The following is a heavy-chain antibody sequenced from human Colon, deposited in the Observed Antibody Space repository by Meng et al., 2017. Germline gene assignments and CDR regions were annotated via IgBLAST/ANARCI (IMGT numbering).Heavy chain of an antibody. Sequence: QLQVPEAGPGRVQLSGSLYLTCAVFGGSISSSNWWSWVRQPPGKGLEWIGEIYHSGSTNYNPSLKSRVTISVDKSKNQFSLKLSSVTAADTAVYYCASFPPPGKQWLVADYWGQGTLVTVSS. D-gene: IGHD6-19*01. CDR1: GGSISSSNW. J-gene: IGHJ4*02. V-gene: IGHV4-4*02. CDR3: ASFPPPGKQWLVADY. CDR2: IYHSGST.